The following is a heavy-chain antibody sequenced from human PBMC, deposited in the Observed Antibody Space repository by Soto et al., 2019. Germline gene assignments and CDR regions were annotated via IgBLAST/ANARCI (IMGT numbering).Heavy chain of an antibody. D-gene: IGHD2-15*01. CDR1: GGSFSGYY. CDR3: ARVGEHCSGGSCYYNYYYYYMDV. CDR2: INHSGST. V-gene: IGHV4-34*01. Sequence: QVQLQQWGAGLLKPSETLSLTCAVYGGSFSGYYWSWIRQPPGKGLEWIGAINHSGSTNYNPSLKSRVTISVDTSKNQFSLKLSSVTAADTAVYYCARVGEHCSGGSCYYNYYYYYMDVWGKGTTVTVSS. J-gene: IGHJ6*03.